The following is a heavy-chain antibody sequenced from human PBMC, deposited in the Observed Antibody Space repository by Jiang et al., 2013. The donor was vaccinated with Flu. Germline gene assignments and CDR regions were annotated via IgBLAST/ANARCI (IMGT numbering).Heavy chain of an antibody. J-gene: IGHJ5*02. D-gene: IGHD3-10*01. V-gene: IGHV4-4*02. CDR2: IYHSGST. CDR1: GGSISSSNW. CDR3: AREQTGDYYGSGSYFEAWFDP. Sequence: PSGTLSLTCAVSGGSISSSNWWSWVRQPPGKGLEWIGEIYHSGSTNYNPSLKSRVTISVDKSKNQFSLKLSSVTAADTAVYYCAREQTGDYYGSGSYFEAWFDPWGQGTLVTVSS.